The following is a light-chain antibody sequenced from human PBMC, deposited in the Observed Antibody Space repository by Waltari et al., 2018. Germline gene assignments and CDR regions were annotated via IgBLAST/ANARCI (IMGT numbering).Light chain of an antibody. Sequence: SYLLTQPPSVSVAPGKTARITCGGNNIGSKSVHWYQQKPGQAPILVIYRDIRRPSGIPERFSGSNSGNTATLTISRAQVVDEADYFCQVWASGTYVFAGGTKLTVL. CDR1: NIGSKS. CDR3: QVWASGTYV. CDR2: RDI. V-gene: IGLV3-9*01. J-gene: IGLJ1*01.